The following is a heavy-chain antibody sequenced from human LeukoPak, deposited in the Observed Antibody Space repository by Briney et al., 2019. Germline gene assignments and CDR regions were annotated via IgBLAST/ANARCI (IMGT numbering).Heavy chain of an antibody. CDR2: IYPGDSDT. CDR3: ATSGVWFGELLAAAFDI. J-gene: IGHJ3*02. CDR1: GYSFTSYW. V-gene: IGHV5-51*01. Sequence: GESLQISCQGSGYSFTSYWIGWVRQMPGKGLEWMGIIYPGDSDTRYSPSFQGQVTISADKSISTAYLQWSSLKASDTAMYYCATSGVWFGELLAAAFDIWGQGTMVTVSS. D-gene: IGHD3-10*01.